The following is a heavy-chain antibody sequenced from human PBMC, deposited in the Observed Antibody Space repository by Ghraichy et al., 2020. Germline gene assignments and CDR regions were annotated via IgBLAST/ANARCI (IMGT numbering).Heavy chain of an antibody. J-gene: IGHJ5*02. Sequence: GGSLRLSCVASGFTFSDYWMHWVRQAPGKGLVWVARINRDGSRTNYVDSVKGRFTISRDNAKNTLNLHMNSLRAEDTAVYYCAGDSPWLPDSSGRTGWFDPWGQGTLVTVSS. D-gene: IGHD3-22*01. V-gene: IGHV3-74*01. CDR1: GFTFSDYW. CDR2: INRDGSRT. CDR3: AGDSPWLPDSSGRTGWFDP.